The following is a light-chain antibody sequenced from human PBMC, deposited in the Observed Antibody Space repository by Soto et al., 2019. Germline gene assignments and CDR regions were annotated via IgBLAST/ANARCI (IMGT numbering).Light chain of an antibody. CDR3: QQYVTSSPRT. Sequence: EIVLTQSPGTLSLSPGEIATLSCRASHTISSSYLAWYQQKPGQAPRLRMYGISRRATGIPDRFSGSGSGTDFTLTITRLEPEYFAVYYCQQYVTSSPRTFGQGTKVEIK. CDR1: HTISSSY. CDR2: GIS. J-gene: IGKJ1*01. V-gene: IGKV3-20*01.